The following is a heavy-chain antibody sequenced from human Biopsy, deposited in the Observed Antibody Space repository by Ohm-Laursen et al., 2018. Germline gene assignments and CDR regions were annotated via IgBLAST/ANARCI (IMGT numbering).Heavy chain of an antibody. CDR1: GYTFTEYY. Sequence: SVKVSCKASGYTFTEYYINWVRQAPGQGLEWMGIINPRSGNTGYSQKFQVRVTMTTDTSTSTVYMELSSLSSEDTAVYYCAKNYDPLYYDTSGLFDYWGQGTLVTVSS. V-gene: IGHV1-46*01. CDR3: AKNYDPLYYDTSGLFDY. J-gene: IGHJ4*02. CDR2: INPRSGNT. D-gene: IGHD3-22*01.